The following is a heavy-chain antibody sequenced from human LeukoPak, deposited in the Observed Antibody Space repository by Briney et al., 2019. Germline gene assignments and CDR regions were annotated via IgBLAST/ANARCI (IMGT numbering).Heavy chain of an antibody. CDR3: TRSGSDIVVVPAASDY. CDR2: TSSSSAST. D-gene: IGHD2-2*01. V-gene: IGHV3-11*03. Sequence: GGSLRLSCAASGFTFSDYYMSWIRQTPGKGLEWVSDTSSSSASTNYADSVKGRFTISRDNAKNSLHLQMNSLRAEDTAVYYCTRSGSDIVVVPAASDYWGQGTLVTVSS. J-gene: IGHJ4*02. CDR1: GFTFSDYY.